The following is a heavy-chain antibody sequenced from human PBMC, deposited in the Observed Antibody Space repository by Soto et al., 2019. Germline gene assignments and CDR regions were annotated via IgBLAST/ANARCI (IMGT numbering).Heavy chain of an antibody. D-gene: IGHD2-2*01. CDR2: ISSSSTI. Sequence: PGGSLRLSCAASGFTFSSYSMNWVRQAPGKGLEWVSYISSSSTIYYADSVKGRFTISRDNAKNSLYLQMNSLRAEDTAVYYCARDVGGQLLPNWFDPWGQGTLVTVSS. CDR3: ARDVGGQLLPNWFDP. CDR1: GFTFSSYS. J-gene: IGHJ5*02. V-gene: IGHV3-48*01.